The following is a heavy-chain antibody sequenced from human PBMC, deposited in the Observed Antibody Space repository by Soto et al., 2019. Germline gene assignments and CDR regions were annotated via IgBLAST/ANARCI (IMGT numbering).Heavy chain of an antibody. D-gene: IGHD4-4*01. V-gene: IGHV4-31*03. Sequence: QVQLQESGPGLVKPSQTLSLTCTVSGGSISSGGYYWSWIRQHPGKGLEWIGYIYYSGSTYYNPSLKSRVTISVDTSKNQFSLKLSSVTAADTTVYYCARGVSNPQPLHAFDIWGQGTMVTVSS. CDR3: ARGVSNPQPLHAFDI. J-gene: IGHJ3*02. CDR2: IYYSGST. CDR1: GGSISSGGYY.